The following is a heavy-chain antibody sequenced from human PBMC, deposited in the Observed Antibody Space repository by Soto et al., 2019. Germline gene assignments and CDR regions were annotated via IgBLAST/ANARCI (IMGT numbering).Heavy chain of an antibody. J-gene: IGHJ6*02. V-gene: IGHV1-69*18. CDR1: GGTFSSSA. CDR3: ARGPTKQLWSVRYYYGMDV. D-gene: IGHD5-18*01. Sequence: QVQLVQSGAEVKKPGSSVKVSCKASGGTFSSSAITWVRQAPGQGLEWMGMIIPIFGTVNYAQKFQGRVTITVDESTSTAYLELSSLTSDDTAVYYCARGPTKQLWSVRYYYGMDVWGLGTTVTVSS. CDR2: IIPIFGTV.